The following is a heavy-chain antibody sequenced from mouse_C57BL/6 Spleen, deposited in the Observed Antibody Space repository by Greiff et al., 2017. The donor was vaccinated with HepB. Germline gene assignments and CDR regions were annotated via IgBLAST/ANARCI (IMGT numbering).Heavy chain of an antibody. Sequence: QVQLKESGPELVKPGASVKISCKASGYAFSSSWMNWVKQRPGKGLEWIGRIYPGDGDTNYNGKFKGKATLTADKSSSTAYMQLSSLTSEDSAVYFCARRTAQAPDAMDYWGQGTSVTVSS. J-gene: IGHJ4*01. CDR2: IYPGDGDT. CDR1: GYAFSSSW. CDR3: ARRTAQAPDAMDY. D-gene: IGHD3-2*02. V-gene: IGHV1-82*01.